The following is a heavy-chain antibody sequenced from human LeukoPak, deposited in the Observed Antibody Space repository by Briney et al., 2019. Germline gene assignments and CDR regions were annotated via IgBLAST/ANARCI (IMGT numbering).Heavy chain of an antibody. CDR2: INHSGST. D-gene: IGHD3-22*01. CDR3: ARAMYYYDSSGYLGGHYFDY. CDR1: GGSFSGYY. Sequence: SETLSLTCAVYGGSFSGYYWSWIRQPPGKGLEWIGEINHSGSTNYNPSLKSRVAISVDTSKNQFSLKLSSVTAADTAVYYCARAMYYYDSSGYLGGHYFDYWGQGTLVTVSS. J-gene: IGHJ4*02. V-gene: IGHV4-34*01.